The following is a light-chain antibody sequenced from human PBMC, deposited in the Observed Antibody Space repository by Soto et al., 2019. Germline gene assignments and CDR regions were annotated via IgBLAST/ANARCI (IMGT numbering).Light chain of an antibody. J-gene: IGKJ3*01. V-gene: IGKV1-9*01. CDR3: QQLNSYST. CDR1: QGISSY. Sequence: DIQLTQSPSFLSASVGDRVTITCRASQGISSYLAWYQQKPGKAPKLLIYAASTLQSGVPSRFSGSGSGTEFTLTISSLQPEDFATYYCQQLNSYSTFGPGTKVDI. CDR2: AAS.